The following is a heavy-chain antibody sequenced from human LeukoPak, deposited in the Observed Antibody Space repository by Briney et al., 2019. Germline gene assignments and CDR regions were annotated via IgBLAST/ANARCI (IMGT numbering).Heavy chain of an antibody. CDR2: IYFGGST. Sequence: SETLSLTCTVSGGSISSNTYYWGWIRQPPGKGLEWIGNIYFGGSTYYNPSLKNRVTISIDTSKKHFSLKLSSVTAADTAMYYCARTDIYYPYDTFAMWGQGTMVTVSS. D-gene: IGHD1-26*01. CDR3: ARTDIYYPYDTFAM. J-gene: IGHJ3*02. CDR1: GGSISSNTYY. V-gene: IGHV4-39*07.